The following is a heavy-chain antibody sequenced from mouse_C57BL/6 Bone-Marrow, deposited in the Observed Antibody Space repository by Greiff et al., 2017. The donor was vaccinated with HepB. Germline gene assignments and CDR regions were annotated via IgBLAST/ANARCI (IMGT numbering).Heavy chain of an antibody. V-gene: IGHV1-76*01. CDR2: IYPGSGNT. CDR1: GYTFTDYY. D-gene: IGHD2-1*01. CDR3: ARRAYGNYGVYAMDY. Sequence: QVQLQQSGAELVRPGASVKLSCKASGYTFTDYYINWVKQRPGQGLEWIARIYPGSGNTYYNEKFKGKATLTAEKSSSTAYMQLSSLTSEDSAVYFCARRAYGNYGVYAMDYWGQGTSVTVSS. J-gene: IGHJ4*01.